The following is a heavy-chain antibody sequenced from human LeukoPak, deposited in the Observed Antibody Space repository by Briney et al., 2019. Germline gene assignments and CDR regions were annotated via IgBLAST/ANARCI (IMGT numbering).Heavy chain of an antibody. CDR1: GYSISSGYY. D-gene: IGHD1-26*01. V-gene: IGHV4-38-2*02. CDR2: IYHSGST. J-gene: IGHJ4*02. CDR3: ARGEWELLGYFDY. Sequence: SETLSLTCTVSGYSISSGYYWGWIRQPPGKGLEWIGSIYHSGSTCYNPSLKSRVTISVDTSKNQFSLKLSSVTAADTAVYYCARGEWELLGYFDYWGQGTLVTVSS.